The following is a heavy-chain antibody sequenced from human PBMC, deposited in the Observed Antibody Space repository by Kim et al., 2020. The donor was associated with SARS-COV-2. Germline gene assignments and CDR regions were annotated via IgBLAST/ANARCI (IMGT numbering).Heavy chain of an antibody. Sequence: GGSLRLSCAASGFTFSSYGMHWVGQAPGKGLEWVAVISYDGSNKYYADSVKGRFTISRDNSKNTLYLQMNSLRAEDTAVYYCAKDLDGIVVVPAAFGMDVWGQGTTVTVSS. CDR3: AKDLDGIVVVPAAFGMDV. CDR2: ISYDGSNK. D-gene: IGHD2-2*01. CDR1: GFTFSSYG. V-gene: IGHV3-30*18. J-gene: IGHJ6*02.